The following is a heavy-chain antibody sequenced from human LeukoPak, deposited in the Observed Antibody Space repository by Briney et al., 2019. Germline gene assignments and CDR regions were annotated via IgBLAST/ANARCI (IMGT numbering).Heavy chain of an antibody. CDR3: ARGVPRDYYDSSLYYFDY. V-gene: IGHV1-8*03. D-gene: IGHD3-22*01. CDR1: GYTFTSYD. Sequence: ASVKVSCKASGYTFTSYDFNWVRQATGQGLEWMGWMDPNSGNTAYAQKFQGRVTITRNTSISTAYMELSSLRSEDTAVYYCARGVPRDYYDSSLYYFDYWGQGTLVTVFS. J-gene: IGHJ4*02. CDR2: MDPNSGNT.